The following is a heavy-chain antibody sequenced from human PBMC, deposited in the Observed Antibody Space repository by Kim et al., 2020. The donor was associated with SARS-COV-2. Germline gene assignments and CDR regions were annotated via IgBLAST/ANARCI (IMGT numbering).Heavy chain of an antibody. CDR3: ANGPLGTGLEYFDK. D-gene: IGHD3-16*01. V-gene: IGHV3-23*01. CDR1: GFTFIYSA. J-gene: IGHJ4*02. Sequence: GGSLRLSCAASGFTFIYSAITWVRQAQGKGLERVSSVTYTGVTTYYADSVKGRFTISRDNSKKTLYWQMNSLRAEDTAVYYCANGPLGTGLEYFDKWGQGTLVTVSS. CDR2: VTYTGVTT.